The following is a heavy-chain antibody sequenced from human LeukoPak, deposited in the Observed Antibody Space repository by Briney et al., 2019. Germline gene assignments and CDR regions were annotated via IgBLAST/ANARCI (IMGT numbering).Heavy chain of an antibody. CDR3: ARDPYYGSGSYYTLDDY. V-gene: IGHV1-69*04. D-gene: IGHD3-10*01. CDR1: GGTFSSYA. Sequence: SVKVSCKASGGTFSSYAISWVRQAPGQGLEWMERIIPILGIANYAQKFQGRVTITADKSTSTAYMELGSLGSEDTAVYYCARDPYYGSGSYYTLDDYWGQGTLVTDSS. J-gene: IGHJ4*02. CDR2: IIPILGIA.